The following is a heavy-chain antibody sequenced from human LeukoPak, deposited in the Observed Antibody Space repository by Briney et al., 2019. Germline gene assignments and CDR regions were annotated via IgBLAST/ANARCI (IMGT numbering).Heavy chain of an antibody. D-gene: IGHD2-2*01. V-gene: IGHV3-30*02. CDR3: AAPGVPAATYYFDY. Sequence: GGSLRLSCAASGFTFSTYGMHWVRQAPGKGLEWVAFIRYDGRNKYYADSVKGRFTISRDNPKNTVYLQMNSLRAEDTAVYYCAAPGVPAATYYFDYWGQGTLVTVSS. J-gene: IGHJ4*02. CDR1: GFTFSTYG. CDR2: IRYDGRNK.